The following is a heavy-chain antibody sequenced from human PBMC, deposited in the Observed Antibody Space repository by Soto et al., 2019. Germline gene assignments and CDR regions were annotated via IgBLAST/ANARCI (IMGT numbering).Heavy chain of an antibody. D-gene: IGHD2-15*01. Sequence: QVQLVQSGAEVKKPGSSVKVSCKASGGTFSSYAISWVRQAPGQGLEWMGGIIPIFGTANYAQKFQGRVRITADESTSTAYMELSSLRSEDTAVYYCARVGYCSGGSCYSGGMDVWGQGTTVTVSS. V-gene: IGHV1-69*12. CDR1: GGTFSSYA. CDR3: ARVGYCSGGSCYSGGMDV. CDR2: IIPIFGTA. J-gene: IGHJ6*02.